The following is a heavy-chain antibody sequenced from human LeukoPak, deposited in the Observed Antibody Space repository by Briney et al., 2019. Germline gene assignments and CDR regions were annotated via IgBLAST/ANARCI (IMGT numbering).Heavy chain of an antibody. CDR3: ARPLGRFYDFAD. D-gene: IGHD3-3*01. J-gene: IGHJ4*02. CDR1: GYSNSSGYY. Sequence: SETLSLTCAGSGYSNSSGYYWGWIRQPPGKGLEWIGSIYHSGSTYYNPSLKSRVTISVDTSKNQFSLKLSSVTAADTAVYYCARPLGRFYDFADWGQGTLVTVSS. V-gene: IGHV4-38-2*01. CDR2: IYHSGST.